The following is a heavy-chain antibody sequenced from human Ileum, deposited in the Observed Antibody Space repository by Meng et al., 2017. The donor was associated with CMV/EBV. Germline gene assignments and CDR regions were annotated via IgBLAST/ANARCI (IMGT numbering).Heavy chain of an antibody. CDR1: GTSITGYY. D-gene: IGHD6-13*01. V-gene: IGHV4-4*07. J-gene: IGHJ4*02. CDR3: AREGSAVH. CDR2: IYTSGST. Sequence: QGQLHESGPGLENPAETRSLTCTGSGTSITGYYWSWIRQSAAKGLEWIGRIYTSGSTNYNPSLHSRVSMSIDTSKNQFSLKLRSVTAADTAVYYCAREGSAVHWGQGTLVTVSS.